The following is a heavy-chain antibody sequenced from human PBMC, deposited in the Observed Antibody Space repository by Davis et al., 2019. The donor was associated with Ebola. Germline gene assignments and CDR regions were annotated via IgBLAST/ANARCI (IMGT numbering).Heavy chain of an antibody. V-gene: IGHV4-34*01. Sequence: MPSETLSLTCAVYGGSFSGYYWSWIRQPPGKGLEWIGEIYHSGSTNYNPSLKSRVTISVDKSKNQFSLKLSSVTAADTAVYYCARAGCSGGSCYRYWGQGTLVTASS. D-gene: IGHD2-15*01. CDR3: ARAGCSGGSCYRY. J-gene: IGHJ4*02. CDR2: IYHSGST. CDR1: GGSFSGYY.